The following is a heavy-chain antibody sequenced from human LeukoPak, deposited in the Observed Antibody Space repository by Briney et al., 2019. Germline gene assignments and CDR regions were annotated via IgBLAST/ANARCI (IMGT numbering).Heavy chain of an antibody. CDR2: IRSKANSYAT. CDR1: GFTFSGSA. CDR3: AKDTEMATITPDAFDI. J-gene: IGHJ3*02. V-gene: IGHV3-73*01. Sequence: GGSLKLSCAASGFTFSGSAMHWVRQASGKGLEWVGRIRSKANSYATAYAASVKGRFTISRDNSKNTLYLQMNSLRAEDTAVYYCAKDTEMATITPDAFDIWGQGTMVTVSS. D-gene: IGHD5-24*01.